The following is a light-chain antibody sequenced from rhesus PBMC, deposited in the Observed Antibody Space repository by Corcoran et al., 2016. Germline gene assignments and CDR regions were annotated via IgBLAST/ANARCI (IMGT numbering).Light chain of an antibody. CDR1: QSVSSN. CDR3: LQHSNWPLT. V-gene: IGKV3-24*01. J-gene: IGKJ4*01. CDR2: GAF. Sequence: EIVMTQSPATLSLSPGERATLSCRASQSVSSNLAWYQQKPGQVPRLLIYGAFSRAPVIPDKFSGGGLGADFTLTISSLEPEDVAVYYCLQHSNWPLTFGGGTKVELK.